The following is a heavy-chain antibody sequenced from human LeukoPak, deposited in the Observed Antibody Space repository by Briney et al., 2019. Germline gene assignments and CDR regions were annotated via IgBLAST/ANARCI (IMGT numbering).Heavy chain of an antibody. CDR3: AKSNGYGLVDI. J-gene: IGHJ3*02. CDR1: GGSFSGYY. V-gene: IGHV4-34*01. CDR2: IYYSGST. D-gene: IGHD3-10*01. Sequence: SETLSLTCAVYGGSFSGYYWSWIRQPPGKGLEWTGYIYYSGSTYYSPSLKSRVTISLDTSRNQFSLKLNSVTAADTAVYCCAKSNGYGLVDIWGQGTMVTVSS.